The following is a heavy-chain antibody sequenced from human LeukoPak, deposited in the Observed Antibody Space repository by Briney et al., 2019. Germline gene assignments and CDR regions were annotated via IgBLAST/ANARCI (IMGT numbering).Heavy chain of an antibody. V-gene: IGHV3-7*01. CDR1: GFTFSSYW. J-gene: IGHJ6*03. D-gene: IGHD2-2*01. Sequence: PGGSLRLSCAASGFTFSSYWMSWVRQAPGKGLEWVANIKQDGSEKYYVDSVKGRFTISRDNAKNSLYLQMNSLRAEDTAVYYCARVSQEYQLLRYYYYYYMDVWGKGTTVTVSS. CDR2: IKQDGSEK. CDR3: ARVSQEYQLLRYYYYYYMDV.